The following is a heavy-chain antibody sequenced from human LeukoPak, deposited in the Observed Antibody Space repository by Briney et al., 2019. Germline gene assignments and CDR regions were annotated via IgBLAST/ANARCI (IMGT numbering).Heavy chain of an antibody. J-gene: IGHJ4*02. CDR3: AKLLTNSVGGLLVVITGFDY. V-gene: IGHV3-23*01. CDR2: ISGSGGST. Sequence: RAGGSLRLSCAASGFTFSSYAMSWVRQAPGKGLEWVSAISGSGGSTYYADSVKGRFTISRDNSKNTPYLQMNSLRAEDTAVYYCAKLLTNSVGGLLVVITGFDYWGQGTLVTVSS. D-gene: IGHD3-22*01. CDR1: GFTFSSYA.